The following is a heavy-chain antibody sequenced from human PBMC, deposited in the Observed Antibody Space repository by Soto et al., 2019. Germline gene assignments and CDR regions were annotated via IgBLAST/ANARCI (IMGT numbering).Heavy chain of an antibody. D-gene: IGHD3-10*01. CDR2: IYYSGTT. Sequence: SETLSLTCTVSGDSINSADYYWNWIRQTPGKGLEWIGHIYYSGTTDYNPSLKGRVTISSDTSKNQFSLRLTSVTAADTAIYYCASRKSFYASGTDHWGQGTLVTVSS. CDR1: GDSINSADYY. J-gene: IGHJ4*02. V-gene: IGHV4-30-4*01. CDR3: ASRKSFYASGTDH.